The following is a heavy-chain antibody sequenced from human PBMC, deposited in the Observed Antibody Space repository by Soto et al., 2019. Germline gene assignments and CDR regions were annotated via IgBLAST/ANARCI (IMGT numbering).Heavy chain of an antibody. CDR3: ARVAAVTTLDY. J-gene: IGHJ4*02. D-gene: IGHD4-17*01. Sequence: ASVKVSCKASGYTFTSYGIIWVRQAPGQRLEWMGWINAYNGNTKYSQKFQGRVTMTRDTSASTAYMELSSLRSEDTAVYYCARVAAVTTLDYWGQGTLVTVS. CDR1: GYTFTSYG. V-gene: IGHV1-18*01. CDR2: INAYNGNT.